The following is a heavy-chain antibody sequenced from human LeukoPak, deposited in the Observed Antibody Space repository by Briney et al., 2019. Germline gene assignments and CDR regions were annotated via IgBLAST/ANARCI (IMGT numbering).Heavy chain of an antibody. V-gene: IGHV5-51*01. CDR1: GYTFTTYW. D-gene: IGHD3-3*01. Sequence: GESLKISCKGSGYTFTTYWIGWVRQMPGKGLEWMGIIYPGNSDTRYSPSFQGQVTISADKSISTAYLQWSSLKASDTAMYYCARQKSAYDSEFDYWGQGTLVTVSS. CDR2: IYPGNSDT. CDR3: ARQKSAYDSEFDY. J-gene: IGHJ4*02.